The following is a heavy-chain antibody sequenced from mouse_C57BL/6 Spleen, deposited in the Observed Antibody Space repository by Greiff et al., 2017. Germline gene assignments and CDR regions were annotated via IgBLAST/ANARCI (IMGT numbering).Heavy chain of an antibody. J-gene: IGHJ3*01. CDR1: GFTFSSYA. V-gene: IGHV5-4*01. CDR2: ISDGGSYT. CDR3: ARDGSYSNYVSWFAY. D-gene: IGHD2-5*01. Sequence: EVKLVESGGGLVKPGGSLKLSCAASGFTFSSYAMSWVRQTPEKRLEWVATISDGGSYTYYPDNVKGRFTISRDNAKNNLYLQMSHLKSEDTAMYYCARDGSYSNYVSWFAYWGQGTLVTVSA.